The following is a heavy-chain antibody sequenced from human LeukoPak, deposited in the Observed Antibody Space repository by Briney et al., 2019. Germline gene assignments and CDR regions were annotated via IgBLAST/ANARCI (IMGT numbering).Heavy chain of an antibody. CDR1: GFTFSSYE. CDR2: ISSSGSTI. J-gene: IGHJ4*02. V-gene: IGHV3-48*03. Sequence: GGSLRLSCAASGFTFSSYEMNWVRQAPGKGLEWVPYISSSGSTIYYADSVKGRFTISRDNAKNSLYLQMNSLRAEDTAVYYCARETSYCSGGSCYPGGFDYWGQGTLVTVSS. D-gene: IGHD2-15*01. CDR3: ARETSYCSGGSCYPGGFDY.